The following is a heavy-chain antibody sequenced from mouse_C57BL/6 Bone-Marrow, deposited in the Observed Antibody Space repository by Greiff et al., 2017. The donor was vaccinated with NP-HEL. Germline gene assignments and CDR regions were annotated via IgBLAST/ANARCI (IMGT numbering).Heavy chain of an antibody. J-gene: IGHJ2*01. V-gene: IGHV5-6*01. D-gene: IGHD4-1*02. Sequence: EVQLVESGGDLVKPGGSLKLSCAASGFTFSSYGMSWVRQTPDKRLEWVATISSGGSYTYYLDSVKGRFTISKDNAKNTLYLQMSSLKSEDTAMYYCATPTGTFDYWGQGTTLTVSS. CDR1: GFTFSSYG. CDR3: ATPTGTFDY. CDR2: ISSGGSYT.